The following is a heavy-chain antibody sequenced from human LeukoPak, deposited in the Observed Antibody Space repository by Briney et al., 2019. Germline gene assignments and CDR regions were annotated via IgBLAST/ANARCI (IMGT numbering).Heavy chain of an antibody. CDR2: IYYNGST. V-gene: IGHV4-31*03. CDR1: GGSISSGGYY. CDR3: AREQRYYYGSGSPLGP. J-gene: IGHJ5*02. D-gene: IGHD3-10*01. Sequence: SQTLSLTCTVSGGSISSGGYYWSWIRQHPGKGLEWIGYIYYNGSTYYNPSLKSRVTISVDTSKNQFSLKLSSVTAADTAVYYCAREQRYYYGSGSPLGPWGQGTLVTVSS.